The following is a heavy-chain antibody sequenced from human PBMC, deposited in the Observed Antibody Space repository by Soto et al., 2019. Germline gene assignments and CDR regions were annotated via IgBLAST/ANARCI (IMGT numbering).Heavy chain of an antibody. CDR1: GFTFSSYW. CDR3: ASSNYDFSSGYYNPYGYYYYMDV. Sequence: EVQLVESGGGLVQPGGSLRLSCAASGFTFSSYWMSWVRQAPGKGLEWVANIKQGGSEKYYLDAVKGRFTISRDNSKNSLYMQMTSLRAEDTAVYYCASSNYDFSSGYYNPYGYYYYMDVWGKGTTVTVSS. V-gene: IGHV3-7*01. CDR2: IKQGGSEK. J-gene: IGHJ6*03. D-gene: IGHD3-3*01.